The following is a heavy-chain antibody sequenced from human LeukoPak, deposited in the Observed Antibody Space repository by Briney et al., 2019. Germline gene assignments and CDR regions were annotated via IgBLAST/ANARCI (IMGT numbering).Heavy chain of an antibody. V-gene: IGHV4-59*01. CDR1: GGSISSYY. D-gene: IGHD2-8*01. CDR2: VFYSGST. CDR3: ARVPRSNGYLDY. Sequence: SETLSLTCTVSGGSISSYYWSWIRQPPGKGLEWIGYVFYSGSTNYNPSLKSRVTISVDTSKNQFSLKLSSVTAADTAVYYCARVPRSNGYLDYWGQGTLVTVPS. J-gene: IGHJ4*02.